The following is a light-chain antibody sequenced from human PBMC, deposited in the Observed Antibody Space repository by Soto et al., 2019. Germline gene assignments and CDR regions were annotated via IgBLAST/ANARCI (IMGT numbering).Light chain of an antibody. CDR1: QSVLYSSNGNNY. CDR3: QHYYSAPPT. Sequence: IVMTQSPDSLAVSLGERATINCKSSQSVLYSSNGNNYLAWYQQKPGQPPKLLIYWASTRESGVPDRFSGSGSGTDFTLTISSLQAEDVAVYYCQHYYSAPPTFGPGTKVEIE. CDR2: WAS. J-gene: IGKJ1*01. V-gene: IGKV4-1*01.